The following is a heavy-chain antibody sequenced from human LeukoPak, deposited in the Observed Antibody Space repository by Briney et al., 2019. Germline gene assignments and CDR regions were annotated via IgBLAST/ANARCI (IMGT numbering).Heavy chain of an antibody. V-gene: IGHV4-59*01. J-gene: IGHJ2*01. CDR2: IYYSGST. D-gene: IGHD2-21*01. Sequence: PSETLSLTCTVSGGSISSYYWSWIRQPPGKGLEWIGYIYYSGSTNYDPSLKSRVTISVDTSKNQFSLKLSSVTAADTAVYYCARTSPMAPRLVEWYFDLWGRGTLVTVSS. CDR3: ARTSPMAPRLVEWYFDL. CDR1: GGSISSYY.